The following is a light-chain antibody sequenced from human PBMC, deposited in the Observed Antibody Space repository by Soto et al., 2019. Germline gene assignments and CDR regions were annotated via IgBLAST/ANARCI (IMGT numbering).Light chain of an antibody. CDR3: SSYTTSSTQV. J-gene: IGLJ3*02. CDR1: SRDVGYYNY. Sequence: QSALTQPASVSGSPGQSITISCTGTSRDVGYYNYVSWYQHHPGKAPKLIIYEVSNRPSGVSNRLSGSKSGNTASLTISGLQAEDEADYYCSSYTTSSTQVFGGGTKVTVL. CDR2: EVS. V-gene: IGLV2-14*01.